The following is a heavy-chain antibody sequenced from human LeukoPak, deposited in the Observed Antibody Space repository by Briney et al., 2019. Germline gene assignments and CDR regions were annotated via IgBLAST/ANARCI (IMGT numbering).Heavy chain of an antibody. CDR2: TFSGGST. CDR3: ARDKVPDGRWEVDL. J-gene: IGHJ5*02. Sequence: GGSLRLSCAASGLTLSAYTMSWVRQPPGKGLEWVSTTFSGGSTYYVDSVKGRFTISRDLSKNTVYLQINSLRAEDTAIYFCARDKVPDGRWEVDLWGQGTPVTVSS. V-gene: IGHV3-23*01. CDR1: GLTLSAYT. D-gene: IGHD1-26*01.